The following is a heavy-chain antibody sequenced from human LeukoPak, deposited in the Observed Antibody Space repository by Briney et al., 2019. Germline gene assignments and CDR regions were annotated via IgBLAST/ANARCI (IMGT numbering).Heavy chain of an antibody. D-gene: IGHD3-10*01. J-gene: IGHJ4*02. Sequence: GGSLRLSCAASGFTFSSYDMHWVRHATGKGLEWVSAIGTAGDTYYPGSVKGRFTISRENAKNSLYLQMNSLRAGDTAVYYCARDGRGGTFDYWGQGTLVTVSS. CDR1: GFTFSSYD. V-gene: IGHV3-13*01. CDR2: IGTAGDT. CDR3: ARDGRGGTFDY.